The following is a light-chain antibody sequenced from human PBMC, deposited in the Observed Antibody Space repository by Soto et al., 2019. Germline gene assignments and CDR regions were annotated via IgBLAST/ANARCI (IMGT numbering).Light chain of an antibody. CDR3: QQRSNWPPGP. Sequence: EIVLTQSPGTLSLSPGERATLSCRASQGISNSLAWYQQIPGQAPRLLIYAASNRATGIPARFSGSGSGTDFTLTISSLEPEDFVFYYCQQRSNWPPGPFGQGTKVDIK. CDR2: AAS. J-gene: IGKJ1*01. V-gene: IGKV3-11*01. CDR1: QGISNS.